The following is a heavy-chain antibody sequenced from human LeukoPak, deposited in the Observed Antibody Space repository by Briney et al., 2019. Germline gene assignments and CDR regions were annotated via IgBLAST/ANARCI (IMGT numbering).Heavy chain of an antibody. V-gene: IGHV3-74*01. CDR1: GFILSPYW. Sequence: PGCSRRLSCSPSGFILSPYWLHWVRQAPGKRLVWVSRINSDGSSTTYADSVKGRLTISRDNTKNTLYLQMNILRAEDTAVYYCARARCSRTSCNTESDYWGQGTLVTVSS. CDR3: ARARCSRTSCNTESDY. CDR2: INSDGSST. D-gene: IGHD2-2*01. J-gene: IGHJ4*02.